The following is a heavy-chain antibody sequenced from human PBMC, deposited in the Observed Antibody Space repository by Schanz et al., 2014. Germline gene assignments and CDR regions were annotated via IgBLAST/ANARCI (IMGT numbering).Heavy chain of an antibody. J-gene: IGHJ6*02. Sequence: EVQLVESGGGFVQPGGSLRLSCAASGFTFSSYWMHWVRQAPGKGVVWVSRINSDGSTTIYADSVKGRFTISRDNAKNTLYLQMNSLRAEDTAVYYCARPLGRNYYYYGLDVWGQGTTVTVSS. V-gene: IGHV3-74*01. CDR2: INSDGSTT. CDR1: GFTFSSYW. CDR3: ARPLGRNYYYYGLDV.